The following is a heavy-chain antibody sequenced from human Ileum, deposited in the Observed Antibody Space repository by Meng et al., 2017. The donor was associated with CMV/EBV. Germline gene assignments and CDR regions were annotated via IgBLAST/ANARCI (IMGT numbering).Heavy chain of an antibody. CDR1: GDSISNYF. CDR3: ARGESRGYYYFDY. J-gene: IGHJ4*02. CDR2: ISPSGNI. D-gene: IGHD3-22*01. Sequence: QVHLQGSGHGLVRPSESLSLTCTVAGDSISNYFWSWIRQPAGKKLEWIGRISPSGNINYIPSLKGRVTMSLDTSNNQIFLNLTSVTAADTALYYCARGESRGYYYFDYWGQGILVTVSS. V-gene: IGHV4-4*07.